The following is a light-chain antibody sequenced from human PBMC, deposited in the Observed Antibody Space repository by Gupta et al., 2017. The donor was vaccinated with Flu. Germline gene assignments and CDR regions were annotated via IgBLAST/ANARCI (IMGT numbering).Light chain of an antibody. CDR3: QQRSNWPSIT. CDR1: QSVSSY. Sequence: PGQRATLSCRASQSVSSYLAWYQQKPGQAPRLLIYDASSRATGIPARFSGSGPGTDFTLTISSREPEDFAVYYCQQRSNWPSITFGQGTRLEIK. V-gene: IGKV3-11*01. CDR2: DAS. J-gene: IGKJ5*01.